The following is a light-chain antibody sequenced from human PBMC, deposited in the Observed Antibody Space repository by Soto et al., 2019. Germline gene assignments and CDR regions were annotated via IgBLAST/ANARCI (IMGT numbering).Light chain of an antibody. Sequence: QSALTQPPSASGSPGQSVTISCTGTSSDVGGYNYVSWYQQHPDKAPKVVIYEVSKRPSGVPDRFSGSKSGNTASLTVSGLQAEDEADYYCSSYTGNNWVFGGGTKVTVL. CDR2: EVS. V-gene: IGLV2-8*01. CDR3: SSYTGNNWV. J-gene: IGLJ3*02. CDR1: SSDVGGYNY.